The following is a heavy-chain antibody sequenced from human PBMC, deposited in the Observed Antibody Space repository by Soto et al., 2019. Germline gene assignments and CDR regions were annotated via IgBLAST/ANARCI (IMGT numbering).Heavy chain of an antibody. CDR3: ARIASSHADYFDY. D-gene: IGHD2-21*01. Sequence: PGGSLRLSCAASGFTVSSNYMSWVRQAPGKGLEWVSVIYSGGSTYYADSVKGRFTISRDNSKNTLYLQMNSLRAEDTAVYYCARIASSHADYFDYWGQGTLVTVSS. J-gene: IGHJ4*02. CDR2: IYSGGST. CDR1: GFTVSSNY. V-gene: IGHV3-53*01.